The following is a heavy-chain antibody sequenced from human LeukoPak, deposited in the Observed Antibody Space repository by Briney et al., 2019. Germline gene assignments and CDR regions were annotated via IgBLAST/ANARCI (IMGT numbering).Heavy chain of an antibody. V-gene: IGHV4-30-4*02. J-gene: IGHJ5*02. CDR1: GGSISSGDYY. Sequence: PSETLSLTCTVPGGSISSGDYYWSWIRQPPGKGLEWIGYIYYSGSTYYNPSLKSRVTISVDTSKNQFSLKLSSVTAADTAVYYCARETLIDDSSSSNWFDPWGQGTLVTVSS. CDR2: IYYSGST. D-gene: IGHD6-13*01. CDR3: ARETLIDDSSSSNWFDP.